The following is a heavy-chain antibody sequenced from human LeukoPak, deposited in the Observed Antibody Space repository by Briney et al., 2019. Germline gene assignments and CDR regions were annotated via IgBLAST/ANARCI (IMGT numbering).Heavy chain of an antibody. CDR2: IGTAGDT. J-gene: IGHJ6*02. CDR1: GFTFSSYD. D-gene: IGHD6-13*01. Sequence: GGSLRLSCAASGFTFSSYDMHWVRQATGKGLEWVSAIGTAGDTYYPGSVKGRFTISRDNSKNTLYLQMNSLRAEDTAVYYCARDLPPVGYSSSWYASGMDVWGQGTTVTVSS. V-gene: IGHV3-13*01. CDR3: ARDLPPVGYSSSWYASGMDV.